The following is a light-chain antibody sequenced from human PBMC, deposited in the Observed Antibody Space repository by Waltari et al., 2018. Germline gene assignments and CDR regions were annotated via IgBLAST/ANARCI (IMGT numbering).Light chain of an antibody. CDR2: EGS. V-gene: IGLV2-23*01. CDR1: TSDVGNYTL. Sequence: QSALTQPAAVSGSPGQSITISCTGTTSDVGNYTLFSWYQQNPVKAHKLLIDEGSRRPSGFSNRFSGSTPFNTASLTISGRPSEDEAYYCCSSAGRSTLFGGGTKLTLL. J-gene: IGLJ2*01. CDR3: CSSAGRSTL.